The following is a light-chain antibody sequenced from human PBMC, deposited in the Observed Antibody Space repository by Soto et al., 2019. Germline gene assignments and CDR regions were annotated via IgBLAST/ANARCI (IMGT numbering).Light chain of an antibody. CDR3: QQYNSYSET. V-gene: IGKV1-5*03. CDR2: KAS. Sequence: DIQRTQSDSTLSASVGDRVTITCRASQSISSWLAWYQQKPGKAPKLLIYKASSLESGVPSRFSGSGSGTEFTLTISSLQPDDFATYYCQQYNSYSETFGQGTKVDIK. J-gene: IGKJ1*01. CDR1: QSISSW.